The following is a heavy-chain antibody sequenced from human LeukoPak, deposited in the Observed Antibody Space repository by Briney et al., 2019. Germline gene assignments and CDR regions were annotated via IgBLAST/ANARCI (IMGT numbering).Heavy chain of an antibody. Sequence: ASVKASCKASGYTFTNYYMHWVRQAPGHGLEWMGTINPSGASTPYAQKFQRRVTMTEDTSTRTVYMELRNLRSEDTAVYYCARDHATISKYDYWGQGTLVTVSS. CDR3: ARDHATISKYDY. D-gene: IGHD3-9*01. CDR2: INPSGAST. J-gene: IGHJ4*02. V-gene: IGHV1-46*01. CDR1: GYTFTNYY.